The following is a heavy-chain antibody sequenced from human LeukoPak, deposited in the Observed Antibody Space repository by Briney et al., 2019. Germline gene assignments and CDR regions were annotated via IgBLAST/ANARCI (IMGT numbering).Heavy chain of an antibody. CDR1: GGSISSYY. D-gene: IGHD2-2*03. CDR3: ARVVRVGYCSSTSCGWFDP. CDR2: IYTSGST. J-gene: IGHJ5*02. Sequence: SETLSLTCTVSGGSISSYYWSWIRQPAGKGLEWIGRIYTSGSTNHNPSLKSRVTMSVDTSKNQFSLKLSSVTAADTAVYYCARVVRVGYCSSTSCGWFDPWGQGTLVTVSS. V-gene: IGHV4-4*07.